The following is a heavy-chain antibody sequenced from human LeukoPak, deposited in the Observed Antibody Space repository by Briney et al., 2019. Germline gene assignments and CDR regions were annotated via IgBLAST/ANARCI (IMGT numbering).Heavy chain of an antibody. V-gene: IGHV4-59*01. CDR1: GGYISSYY. J-gene: IGHJ4*02. CDR3: ARHGPRRAFDY. D-gene: IGHD5-24*01. CDR2: VYYTGST. Sequence: SETLSLTCTVSGGYISSYYWSWIRQPPGEGLEWIGYVYYTGSTNYNPSLKSRVSISVDTSKNQFSLKLRSVSAADTAVYYCARHGPRRAFDYWGQGTLVTVSS.